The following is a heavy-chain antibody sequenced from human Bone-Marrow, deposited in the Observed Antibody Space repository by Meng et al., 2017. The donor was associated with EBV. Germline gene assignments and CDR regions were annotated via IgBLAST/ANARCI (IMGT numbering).Heavy chain of an antibody. D-gene: IGHD6-25*01. Sequence: QGQLGQSGGEVKKTGSSVKVSCKASGGTLSSYAISWVRQAPGQGLEWMGGIIPIFGTANYAQKFQGRVTITADKSTSTAYMELSSLRSEDTAVYYCARDFQTVDGGAADLEYFQHWGQGTLVTVSS. CDR2: IIPIFGTA. V-gene: IGHV1-69*06. CDR3: ARDFQTVDGGAADLEYFQH. CDR1: GGTLSSYA. J-gene: IGHJ1*01.